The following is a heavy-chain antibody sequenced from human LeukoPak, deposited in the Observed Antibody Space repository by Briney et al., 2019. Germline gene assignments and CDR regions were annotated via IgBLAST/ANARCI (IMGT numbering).Heavy chain of an antibody. CDR1: GDSISSGGYY. Sequence: SQSLSLTCTVSGDSISSGGYYWSWIRQHPGKGLEWIGYIYYGGSTYYNPSLKSRVTISADTSNNQFSLKLTSVTAADTAVYYCARHRHSHHYDYWGQGTLVTVSS. CDR2: IYYGGST. V-gene: IGHV4-31*03. J-gene: IGHJ4*02. CDR3: ARHRHSHHYDY. D-gene: IGHD5-18*01.